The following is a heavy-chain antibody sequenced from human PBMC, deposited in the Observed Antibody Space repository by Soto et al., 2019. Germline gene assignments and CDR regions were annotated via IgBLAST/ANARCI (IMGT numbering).Heavy chain of an antibody. CDR2: ISYDGSNK. J-gene: IGHJ5*02. D-gene: IGHD2-15*01. Sequence: QVQLVESGGGVVQPGRSLRLSCAASGFTFSSYGMHWVRQAPGKGLEWVAVISYDGSNKYYADSGKGRFTISRDNSKNTLYLQMNSLRAEDTAVYYCAKDSRGPGVAATLGWFDPWGQGTLVTVSS. CDR1: GFTFSSYG. CDR3: AKDSRGPGVAATLGWFDP. V-gene: IGHV3-30*18.